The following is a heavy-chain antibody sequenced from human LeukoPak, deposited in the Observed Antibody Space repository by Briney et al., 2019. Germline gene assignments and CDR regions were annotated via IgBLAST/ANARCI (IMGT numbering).Heavy chain of an antibody. CDR3: ARRYGDCRGGSCPYFEY. V-gene: IGHV4-34*01. CDR1: GGSFSGYY. Sequence: SETLSLTCAVYGGSFSGYYWSWVCQPPGKGLEWIGEINHSGGTTYNPSLKSRVTTSVDTSNNQFSLNLYSATAADTAVYYCARRYGDCRGGSCPYFEYRGQGILVTVSS. D-gene: IGHD2-15*01. J-gene: IGHJ4*02. CDR2: INHSGGT.